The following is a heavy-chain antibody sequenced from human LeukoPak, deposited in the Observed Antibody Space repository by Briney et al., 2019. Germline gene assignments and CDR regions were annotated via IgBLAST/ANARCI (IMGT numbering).Heavy chain of an antibody. V-gene: IGHV3-53*01. Sequence: GGSLRLSCAAAGFTFSSYSMNWVRQVPGKGLEWVSSIYSGGSPYYADSVKGRFTISRDNSKTPLYLPMNSLRAEDTAVYYCARLAGSSGLAGGFDIWGQGTMVTVSS. J-gene: IGHJ3*02. CDR3: ARLAGSSGLAGGFDI. CDR1: GFTFSSYS. D-gene: IGHD3-22*01. CDR2: IYSGGSP.